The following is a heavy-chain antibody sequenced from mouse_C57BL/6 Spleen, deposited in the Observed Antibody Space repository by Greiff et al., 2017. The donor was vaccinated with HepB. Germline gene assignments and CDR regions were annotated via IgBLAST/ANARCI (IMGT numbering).Heavy chain of an antibody. D-gene: IGHD2-5*01. CDR3: TTGSNYYAMDY. CDR2: IDPENGDT. J-gene: IGHJ4*01. V-gene: IGHV14-4*01. Sequence: EVMLVESGAELVRPGASVKLSCTASGFNLKDDYMHWVKQRPEQGLEWIGWIDPENGDTEYASKFQGKATITADTSSNTAYLQLSSLTSEDTAVYYCTTGSNYYAMDYWGQGTSVTVSS. CDR1: GFNLKDDY.